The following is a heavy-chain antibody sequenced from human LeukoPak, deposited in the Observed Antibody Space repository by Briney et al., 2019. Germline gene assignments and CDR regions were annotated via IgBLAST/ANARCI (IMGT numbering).Heavy chain of an antibody. V-gene: IGHV3-7*01. CDR2: IKQDGSQK. Sequence: PGGSLRLSCAGSGFTFRTYWTSWVRQAPGKGLEWVANIKQDGSQKYYVDSVKGRFTISRDNAKSSLFLQMDSLRAEDTAVYYCARGETTVTPKNFDCWGQGTLVTVSS. J-gene: IGHJ4*02. CDR1: GFTFRTYW. CDR3: ARGETTVTPKNFDC. D-gene: IGHD4-17*01.